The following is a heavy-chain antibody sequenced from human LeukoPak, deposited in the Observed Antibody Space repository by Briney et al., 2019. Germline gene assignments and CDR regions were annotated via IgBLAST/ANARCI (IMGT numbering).Heavy chain of an antibody. J-gene: IGHJ6*02. CDR2: IYYSGST. CDR1: GGSISSYY. CDR3: ARHPPHPTYYDFWSGFYYGMDV. V-gene: IGHV4-59*08. Sequence: PSETLSLTCTVSGGSISSYYWSWIRQPPGKGLEWIGYIYYSGSTNYNPSLKSRVTISVDTSKNQFSLKLSSVTAADTAVYYCARHPPHPTYYDFWSGFYYGMDVWGQGTTVTVSS. D-gene: IGHD3-3*01.